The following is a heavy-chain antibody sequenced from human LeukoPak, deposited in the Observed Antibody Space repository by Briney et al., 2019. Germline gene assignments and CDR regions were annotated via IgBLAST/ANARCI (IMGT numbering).Heavy chain of an antibody. CDR2: ISSSSSYI. D-gene: IGHD2-8*02. V-gene: IGHV3-21*01. CDR3: ARGTGGYPEGAFDY. CDR1: GSTFSSYS. J-gene: IGHJ4*02. Sequence: TGGSLRLSWAAAGSTFSSYSMNWGRQAPGKGLEWVSSISSSSSYIYYADSVKGRFTISRDNAKNPLYLQMNSLRAEDAAVYYCARGTGGYPEGAFDYWGQGTLVTVSS.